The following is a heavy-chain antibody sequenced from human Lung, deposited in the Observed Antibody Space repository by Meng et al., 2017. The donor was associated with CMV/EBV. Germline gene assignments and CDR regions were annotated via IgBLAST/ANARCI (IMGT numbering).Heavy chain of an antibody. Sequence: SCAASGFTFSSYAMSWVRQAPGKGLEWVSAISGSGGSTYYADSVKGRFTISRDNSKNTLYLQMNSLRAEDTAVYYCAKDKIFGVNLDYWGQGTLVTVSS. CDR1: GFTFSSYA. CDR3: AKDKIFGVNLDY. CDR2: ISGSGGST. V-gene: IGHV3-23*01. D-gene: IGHD3-3*01. J-gene: IGHJ4*02.